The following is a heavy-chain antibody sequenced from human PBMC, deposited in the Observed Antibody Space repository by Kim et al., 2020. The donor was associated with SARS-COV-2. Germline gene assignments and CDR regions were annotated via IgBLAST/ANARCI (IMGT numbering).Heavy chain of an antibody. CDR2: INSDGSST. V-gene: IGHV3-74*01. D-gene: IGHD1-7*01. J-gene: IGHJ6*02. CDR3: ARDLYNWNYGGYYYYGMDV. CDR1: GFTFSSYW. Sequence: GGSLRLSCAASGFTFSSYWMHWVRQAPGKGLVWVSRINSDGSSTSYADSVKGRFTISRDNAKNTLYLQMNSLRAEDTAVYYCARDLYNWNYGGYYYYGMDVWGQGTTVTVSS.